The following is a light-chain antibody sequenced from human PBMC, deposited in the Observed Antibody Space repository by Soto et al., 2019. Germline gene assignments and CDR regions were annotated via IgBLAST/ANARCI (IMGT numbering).Light chain of an antibody. CDR3: QVWDGSSDHPVV. J-gene: IGLJ2*01. Sequence: SYELTQSPSVSVAPGQTARITCGGNNIGSKSVHWYQQKPGQAPVLVVYDDDDRPSGIPERFSGSSSGNTATLTISRVEVGDEADYTCQVWDGSSDHPVVFGGGTKVTVL. V-gene: IGLV3-21*02. CDR1: NIGSKS. CDR2: DDD.